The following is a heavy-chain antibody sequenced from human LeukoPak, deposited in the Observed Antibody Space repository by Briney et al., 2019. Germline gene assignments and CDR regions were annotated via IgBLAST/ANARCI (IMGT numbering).Heavy chain of an antibody. J-gene: IGHJ6*03. CDR1: GGSFSGYY. CDR3: ARGLSSGWYRTYYYYYMDV. CDR2: INHSGST. V-gene: IGHV4-34*01. D-gene: IGHD6-19*01. Sequence: SETLSLTCAVYGGSFSGYYWSWIRQPPGKGLEWIGEINHSGSTNYNPSLKSRVTISVDTSKNQFSLKLSSVTAADTAVYYCARGLSSGWYRTYYYYYMDVWGKGTTVTVSS.